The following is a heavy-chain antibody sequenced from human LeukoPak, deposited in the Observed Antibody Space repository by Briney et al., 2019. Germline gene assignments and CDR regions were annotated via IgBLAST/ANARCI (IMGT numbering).Heavy chain of an antibody. CDR3: AKGDPYGSGSYPVDY. CDR2: ISYDGSNK. D-gene: IGHD3-10*01. Sequence: GRSLRPSCAASGFTFSRYGTHWVRQASGKGLEWVALISYDGSNKYYADAVKGRFTISRDNSKNTLYLQMNSLRPEDTAVYYCAKGDPYGSGSYPVDYWGQGTLVTVSS. CDR1: GFTFSRYG. J-gene: IGHJ4*02. V-gene: IGHV3-30*18.